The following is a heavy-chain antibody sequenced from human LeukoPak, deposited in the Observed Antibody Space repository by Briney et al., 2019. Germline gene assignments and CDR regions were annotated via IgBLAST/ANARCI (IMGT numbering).Heavy chain of an antibody. J-gene: IGHJ6*03. CDR1: GYTFTSYY. CDR2: INPSGGST. V-gene: IGHV1-46*01. D-gene: IGHD1-26*01. CDR3: ARGYSGSYYYYYYMDV. Sequence: GASVKVSCKASGYTFTSYYMHWVRQAPGQGLEWMGIINPSGGSTSYAQKFQGRVTMTRDTSTSTAYMELRSLRPDETTVYYCARGYSGSYYYYYYMDVWGKGTAVTVSS.